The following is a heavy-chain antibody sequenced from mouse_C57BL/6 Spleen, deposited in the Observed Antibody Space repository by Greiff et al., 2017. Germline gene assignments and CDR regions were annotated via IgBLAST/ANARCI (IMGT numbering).Heavy chain of an antibody. CDR3: ARYDDYWYCDV. J-gene: IGHJ1*03. Sequence: VQLQQPGAELVMPGASVKLSCKASGYTFTSYWMHWVKQRPGQGLEWIGEIDPSDSYTNYNQKFKGKSTLTVDKSSSTAYMQLSSLTSEDSAVYYCARYDDYWYCDVWGTGTTVTVSS. D-gene: IGHD2-12*01. V-gene: IGHV1-69*01. CDR1: GYTFTSYW. CDR2: IDPSDSYT.